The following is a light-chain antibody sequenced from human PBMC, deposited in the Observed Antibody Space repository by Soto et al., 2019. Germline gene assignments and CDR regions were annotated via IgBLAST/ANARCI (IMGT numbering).Light chain of an antibody. CDR3: HQYNNWWT. V-gene: IGKV3-15*01. Sequence: EIVMTQSPATLSVSPGERATLSCRASQSVSSRLAWYQQKPGQSPRLLIYGASTRATGIPARFSGSGSGTEFTLTISSLQSEDFGVYYCHQYNNWWTFGQGTKVDIK. J-gene: IGKJ1*01. CDR1: QSVSSR. CDR2: GAS.